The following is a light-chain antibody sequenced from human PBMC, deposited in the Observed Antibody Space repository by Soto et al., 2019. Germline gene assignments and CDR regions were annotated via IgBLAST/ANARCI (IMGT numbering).Light chain of an antibody. J-gene: IGKJ2*01. CDR2: GAS. Sequence: EIVLTQSPGTLSLSPGERVTLSCRASQSVNNNYLAWYQQKPGQAPRLLIDGASSRATGIPDRFSGSGSGTDFTLTISRLEPEDFAVYYCQQYGSSPCTFGQGTKLEIK. V-gene: IGKV3-20*01. CDR3: QQYGSSPCT. CDR1: QSVNNNY.